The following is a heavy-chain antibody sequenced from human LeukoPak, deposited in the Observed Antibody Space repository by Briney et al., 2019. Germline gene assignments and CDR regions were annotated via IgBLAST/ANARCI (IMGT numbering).Heavy chain of an antibody. D-gene: IGHD2-2*01. CDR1: GGPFSGYY. CDR3: ARETGYCSSTSCYFDY. CDR2: INHSGST. J-gene: IGHJ4*02. V-gene: IGHV4-34*01. Sequence: PSETLSLTCAVYGGPFSGYYWSWIRQPPGKGLEWIGEINHSGSTNYNPSLKSRVTISVDTSKNQFSLKLSSVTAADTAVYYCARETGYCSSTSCYFDYWGQGTLVTVSS.